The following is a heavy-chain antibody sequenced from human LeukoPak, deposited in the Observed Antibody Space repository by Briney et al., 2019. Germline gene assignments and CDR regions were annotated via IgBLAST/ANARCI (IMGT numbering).Heavy chain of an antibody. Sequence: ASVKVSCKASGYTFTGYYMHWVRQAPGQGLEWMGRINPNSGGTNYAQKFQGRVTMTRDTSISTAYMELSRLRSDDTAVYYCARDTETLGYCSGGSCYSYYYYYMDVWGKGTMVTVSS. CDR2: INPNSGGT. CDR1: GYTFTGYY. J-gene: IGHJ6*03. CDR3: ARDTETLGYCSGGSCYSYYYYYMDV. V-gene: IGHV1-2*06. D-gene: IGHD2-15*01.